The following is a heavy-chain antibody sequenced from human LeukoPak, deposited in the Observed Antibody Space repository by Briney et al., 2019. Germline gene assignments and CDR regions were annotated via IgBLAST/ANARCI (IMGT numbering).Heavy chain of an antibody. CDR3: AGADKWCFYPY. J-gene: IGHJ4*02. CDR2: IGTAGDT. CDR1: GFTFSSYD. D-gene: IGHD2-8*01. Sequence: GGSLTLFCAASGFTFSSYDMHWVRQATGERPEWVSAIGTAGDTYYPVSVKGRFTISRDNAKNSLYLQMNSLTVGDTAMYYCAGADKWCFYPYWGQGTLVTVSS. V-gene: IGHV3-13*01.